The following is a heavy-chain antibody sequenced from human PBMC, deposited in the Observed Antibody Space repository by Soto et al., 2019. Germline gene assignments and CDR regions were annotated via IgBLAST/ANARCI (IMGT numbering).Heavy chain of an antibody. V-gene: IGHV4-59*01. Sequence: PSETLSLTCTVSGGSISSYYWSWIRQPPGKGLEWIGFIYYSGSTNYNPSLKSRVTISVDTSKNQFSLKLSSVTAADTAVYYCAREKTTIGDFDDRGQGTLVTVSS. J-gene: IGHJ4*02. CDR3: AREKTTIGDFDD. CDR2: IYYSGST. CDR1: GGSISSYY. D-gene: IGHD3-10*02.